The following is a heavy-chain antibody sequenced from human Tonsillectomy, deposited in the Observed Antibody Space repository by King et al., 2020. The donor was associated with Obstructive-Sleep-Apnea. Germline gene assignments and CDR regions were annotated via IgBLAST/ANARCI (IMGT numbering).Heavy chain of an antibody. Sequence: QLQESGPGLVKPSQTLSLTCTVSGGSVSSGGYYWAWIRQHPGKGLEWIGYIYYSGNTYYHPSLVSRVTISSDTSKNQFSLNLTSVTAADTAGYYCARVAGYYDSSGYNPFDYWGQGTLVTVSS. V-gene: IGHV4-31*03. J-gene: IGHJ4*02. D-gene: IGHD3-22*01. CDR1: GGSVSSGGYY. CDR3: ARVAGYYDSSGYNPFDY. CDR2: IYYSGNT.